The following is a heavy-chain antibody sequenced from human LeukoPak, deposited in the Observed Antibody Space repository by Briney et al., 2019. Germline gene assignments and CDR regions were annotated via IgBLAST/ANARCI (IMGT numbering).Heavy chain of an antibody. J-gene: IGHJ6*02. CDR2: IIPIFGTA. CDR3: ARGNWGYYYYYYGMDV. CDR1: GGTFSSYA. Sequence: ASVKVSCKASGGTFSSYAISWVRQAPGQGLEWMGGIIPIFGTANYAQKFQGRVTITTDESTSTAYMELSSLRSEDTAVYYCARGNWGYYYYYYGMDVWGQGTTVTVSS. D-gene: IGHD7-27*01. V-gene: IGHV1-69*05.